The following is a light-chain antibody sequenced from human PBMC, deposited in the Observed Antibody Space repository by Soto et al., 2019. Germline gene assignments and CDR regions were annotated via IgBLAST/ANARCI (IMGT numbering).Light chain of an antibody. CDR1: QSVLYSSNNKNY. Sequence: EIVMSQSPDSLAVSLGERATINCKSSQSVLYSSNNKNYLAWYQQKPGQPPKLLIYWASTRESGVPDRFSGSGSGTDFTLTISSLQAEDVAVYYCQQYYSTPPITFGGGTKVDIK. V-gene: IGKV4-1*01. CDR2: WAS. J-gene: IGKJ4*01. CDR3: QQYYSTPPIT.